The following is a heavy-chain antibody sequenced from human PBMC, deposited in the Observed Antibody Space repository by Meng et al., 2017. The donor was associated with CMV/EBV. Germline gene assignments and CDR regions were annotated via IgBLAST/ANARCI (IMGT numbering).Heavy chain of an antibody. CDR1: GGSISSSSYY. J-gene: IGHJ4*02. D-gene: IGHD5-12*01. Sequence: SETLSLTCTVSGGSISSSSYYWGWIRQPPGKGLEWIGSIYYSGSTYYNPSLKSRVTISVDTSKNQFSLKLSSVTAADTAVYYCARVGSGWWLLYFDYWGQGTLVTVSS. CDR2: IYYSGST. V-gene: IGHV4-39*07. CDR3: ARVGSGWWLLYFDY.